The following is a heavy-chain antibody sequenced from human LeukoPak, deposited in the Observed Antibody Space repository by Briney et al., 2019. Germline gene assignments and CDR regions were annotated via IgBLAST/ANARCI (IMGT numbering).Heavy chain of an antibody. V-gene: IGHV4-59*08. CDR1: GGSISSYY. CDR2: IYYSGNT. D-gene: IGHD1-1*01. Sequence: PSETLSLTCTVSGGSISSYYWSWVRQPPGKGLEWIGYIYYSGNTNYNPSLKSRLTMSADRSRNQFSLNLNSVTAADTAVYYCARINWNYFDYWGQGILVNVSS. CDR3: ARINWNYFDY. J-gene: IGHJ4*02.